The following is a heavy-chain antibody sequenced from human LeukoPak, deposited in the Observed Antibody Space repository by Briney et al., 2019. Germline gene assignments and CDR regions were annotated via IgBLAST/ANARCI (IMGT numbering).Heavy chain of an antibody. Sequence: GGSLTLSCADSGFTFSSHWMSWVRQPPGKGLEWVANIKQDGSEIYYLDSVKGRFTISRDNAKNSLYLQMNSLRVEDTAVYYCATIEAVRFHYWGQGTLVTVSS. CDR2: IKQDGSEI. CDR1: GFTFSSHW. D-gene: IGHD6-19*01. J-gene: IGHJ4*02. V-gene: IGHV3-7*01. CDR3: ATIEAVRFHY.